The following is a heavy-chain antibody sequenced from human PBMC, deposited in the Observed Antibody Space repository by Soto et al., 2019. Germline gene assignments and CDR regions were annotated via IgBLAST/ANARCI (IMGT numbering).Heavy chain of an antibody. Sequence: EVQLVESGGGLVQPGRSLRLSCAASGFTFDDYAMHWVRQAPGKGLEWVSGISWNSGSIGYADSGKGRFTVSRDNAKNSLYLQMNSLTAEDTALYYCAKARGPSSGWSQSYWYFDLWGRGTLVTVSS. CDR3: AKARGPSSGWSQSYWYFDL. V-gene: IGHV3-9*01. J-gene: IGHJ2*01. CDR1: GFTFDDYA. D-gene: IGHD6-19*01. CDR2: ISWNSGSI.